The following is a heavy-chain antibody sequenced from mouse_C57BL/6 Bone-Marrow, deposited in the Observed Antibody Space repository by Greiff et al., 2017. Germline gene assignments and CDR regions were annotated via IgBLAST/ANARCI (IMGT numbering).Heavy chain of an antibody. CDR2: ISYDGSN. D-gene: IGHD3-2*02. CDR1: GYSITSGYY. J-gene: IGHJ3*01. CDR3: ARGAAQAPAWFAY. V-gene: IGHV3-6*01. Sequence: ESGPGLVKPSQSLSLTCSVTGYSITSGYYWNWIRQFPGNKLEWMGYISYDGSNNYNPSLKNRISITRDTSKNQFFLKLNSVTTEDTATYYCARGAAQAPAWFAYWGQGTLVTVSA.